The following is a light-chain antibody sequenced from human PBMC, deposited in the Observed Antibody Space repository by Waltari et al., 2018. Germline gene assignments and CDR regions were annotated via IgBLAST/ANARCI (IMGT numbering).Light chain of an antibody. Sequence: DAAMTQSPLSLPVTLGQPASISCRSSQSLVHSDGNTYLNWFHQRPGQSPRRLIYKVSRRESGVPDRFSGSGSGTDFTLKISMVEAEDVGIYYCMQGTHWPLTFGQGTRLEI. CDR1: QSLVHSDGNTY. J-gene: IGKJ5*01. V-gene: IGKV2-30*02. CDR2: KVS. CDR3: MQGTHWPLT.